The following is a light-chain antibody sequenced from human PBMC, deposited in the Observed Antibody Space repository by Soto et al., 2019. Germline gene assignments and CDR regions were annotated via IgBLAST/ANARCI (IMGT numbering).Light chain of an antibody. CDR2: DVS. CDR1: SSDVGGYNY. J-gene: IGLJ2*01. V-gene: IGLV2-14*01. Sequence: QSVLTQPASVSGSPGQSITISCTGTSSDVGGYNYVSWYQQHPGKAPKLMIYDVSNRPSGVSNRFSGSKSGNTASLTISGLQAEDEADYYCSSYTSSSTLSRVVFG. CDR3: SSYTSSSTLSRVV.